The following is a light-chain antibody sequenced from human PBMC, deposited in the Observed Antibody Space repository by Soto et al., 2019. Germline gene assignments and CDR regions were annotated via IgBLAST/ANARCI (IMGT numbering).Light chain of an antibody. J-gene: IGKJ4*01. CDR1: QDINNW. Sequence: DIQVTQSPSSVSASVGDRVTITCRASQDINNWLAWYQQKPGKAPKLLIYTTSNLQSGVPSRFSGSGSWTDFTLTINSLQPEDFATYYCQQANSFPLTFGGGTKVEIK. V-gene: IGKV1D-12*01. CDR2: TTS. CDR3: QQANSFPLT.